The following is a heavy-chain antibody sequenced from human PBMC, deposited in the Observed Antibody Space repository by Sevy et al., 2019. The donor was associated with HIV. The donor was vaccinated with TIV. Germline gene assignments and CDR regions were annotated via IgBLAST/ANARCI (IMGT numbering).Heavy chain of an antibody. Sequence: ASVKVSCKASGGTFSSYAISWVRQAPGQGLEWMGGIIPIFGIANYAQKFQGRVTITADKSTSTAYMELSSLRSEDTAVYYCASSEWLANYYYYYYMDVWGKGTTVTVSS. J-gene: IGHJ6*03. CDR3: ASSEWLANYYYYYYMDV. D-gene: IGHD6-19*01. CDR1: GGTFSSYA. V-gene: IGHV1-69*10. CDR2: IIPIFGIA.